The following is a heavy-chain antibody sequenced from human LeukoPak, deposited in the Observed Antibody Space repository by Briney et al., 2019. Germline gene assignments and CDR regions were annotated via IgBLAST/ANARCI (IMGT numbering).Heavy chain of an antibody. CDR1: GFTFSSYA. D-gene: IGHD2-15*01. Sequence: PGGSLRLSCAASGFTFSSYAMHWVRQAPGKGLEWVANIKQDGSEKYYVDSVKGRFTISRDNAKNSLYLQMNSLRAEDTAVYYCARGVVRAFDIWGQGTMVTVSS. CDR2: IKQDGSEK. J-gene: IGHJ3*02. CDR3: ARGVVRAFDI. V-gene: IGHV3-7*01.